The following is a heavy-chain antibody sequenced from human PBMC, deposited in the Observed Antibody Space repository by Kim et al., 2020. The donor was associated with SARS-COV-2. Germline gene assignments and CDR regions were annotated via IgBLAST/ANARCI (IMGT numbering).Heavy chain of an antibody. D-gene: IGHD5-12*01. CDR3: AREGRGYSGYDSEWYFDL. CDR1: GFTFSSYW. CDR2: IKQDGSEK. Sequence: GGSLRLSCAASGFTFSSYWMSWVRQAPGKGLEWVANIKQDGSEKYYVDSVKGRFTISRDNAKNSLYLQMNSLRAEDTAVYYCAREGRGYSGYDSEWYFDLWGRGTLVTVSS. V-gene: IGHV3-7*01. J-gene: IGHJ2*01.